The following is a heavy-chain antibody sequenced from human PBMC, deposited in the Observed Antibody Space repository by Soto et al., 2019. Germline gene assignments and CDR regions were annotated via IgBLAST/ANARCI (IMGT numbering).Heavy chain of an antibody. J-gene: IGHJ6*03. V-gene: IGHV4-34*01. CDR1: GGSFSGYY. D-gene: IGHD6-6*01. CDR3: ARGRRKNSSSYYYYMAV. Sequence: SETLSLTCAVYGGSFSGYYWIWIRQPPGKGLEWIGEINHSGSTNYNPSLKSRVTISVDTSKNQFSLKLSSVTAADTAVYYCARGRRKNSSSYYYYMAVWGKGTTVTVSS. CDR2: INHSGST.